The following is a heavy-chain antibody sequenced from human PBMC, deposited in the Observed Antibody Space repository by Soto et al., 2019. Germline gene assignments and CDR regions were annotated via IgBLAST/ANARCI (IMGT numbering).Heavy chain of an antibody. CDR1: GGSFSGYY. V-gene: IGHV4-34*01. Sequence: QVQLQQWGAGLLKPSETLSLTCAVYGGSFSGYYWSWIRQPPGKGLEWIGEINHSGSTNYNPSLMSRDTISVDTSKNQFSLKLSSVTAADTAVYYCARGTPIGSYSSSSGSYYFDYWGQGTLVTVSS. J-gene: IGHJ4*02. D-gene: IGHD6-6*01. CDR2: INHSGST. CDR3: ARGTPIGSYSSSSGSYYFDY.